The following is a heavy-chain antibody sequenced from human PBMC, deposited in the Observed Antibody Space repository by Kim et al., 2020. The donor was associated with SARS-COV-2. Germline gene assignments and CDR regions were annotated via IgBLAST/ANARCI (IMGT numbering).Heavy chain of an antibody. V-gene: IGHV1-3*01. CDR2: INAGNGNT. Sequence: ASVKVSCKASGYTFTSYAMHWVRQAPGQRLEWMGWINAGNGNTKYSQKFQGRVTITRDTSASTAYMELSSLRSEDTAVYYCARSVLQWLVRPRQNNWFDPWGQGTLVTVSS. D-gene: IGHD6-19*01. J-gene: IGHJ5*02. CDR3: ARSVLQWLVRPRQNNWFDP. CDR1: GYTFTSYA.